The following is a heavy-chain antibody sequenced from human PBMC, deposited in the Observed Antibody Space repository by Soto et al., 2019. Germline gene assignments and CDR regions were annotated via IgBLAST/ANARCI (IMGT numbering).Heavy chain of an antibody. Sequence: LSLTCAVYGGSFSGYYWSWIRQPPGKGLEWIGEINHSGSTNYNPSLKSRVTISVDTSKNQFSLKLSSVTAADTAVYYCARGGNSSSFLGFDYWGQGTLVTVSS. J-gene: IGHJ4*02. CDR2: INHSGST. D-gene: IGHD6-13*01. CDR1: GGSFSGYY. V-gene: IGHV4-34*01. CDR3: ARGGNSSSFLGFDY.